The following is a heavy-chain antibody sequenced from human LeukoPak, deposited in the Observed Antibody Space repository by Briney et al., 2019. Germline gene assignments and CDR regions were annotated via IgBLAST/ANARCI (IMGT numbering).Heavy chain of an antibody. CDR1: GYTSTGYH. D-gene: IGHD3-10*01. V-gene: IGHV1-2*02. CDR3: ARQDGEDWFDP. CDR2: INTNSGGT. J-gene: IGHJ5*02. Sequence: ASVKVSCKASGYTSTGYHMHWVRQAPGQGLEWMGWINTNSGGTNYAQKFQGRVTMTRDTSSSTAYMELSRLRSDDTAVYYCARQDGEDWFDPWGQGTPVTVSS.